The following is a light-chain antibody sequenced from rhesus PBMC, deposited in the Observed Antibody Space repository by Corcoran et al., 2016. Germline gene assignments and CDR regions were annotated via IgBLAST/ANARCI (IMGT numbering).Light chain of an antibody. V-gene: IGKV1-18*01. CDR2: AAS. J-gene: IGKJ2*01. CDR1: QGISSW. CDR3: QQGYNTPYS. Sequence: DIQMTQSPSSLSASVGDKVTITCRASQGISSWLAWYQQKTGKAPKLLIYAASGLQSGVPSRFSGSGSGTYYTLTISSLQPEDFATYYCQQGYNTPYSFGQGTKVEIK.